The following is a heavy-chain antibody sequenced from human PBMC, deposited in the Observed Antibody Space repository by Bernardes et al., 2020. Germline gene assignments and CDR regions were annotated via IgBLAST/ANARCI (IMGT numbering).Heavy chain of an antibody. D-gene: IGHD1-26*01. V-gene: IGHV3-33*01. CDR3: ARDLGWELLLTLDY. CDR1: GFTFSSYG. CDR2: IWYDGSNK. Sequence: SLRLSCAASGFTFSSYGMHWVRQAPGKGLEWVAVIWYDGSNKYYADSVKGRFTISRDNSKNTLYLQMNSLRAEDTAVYYCARDLGWELLLTLDYWGQGTLVTVS. J-gene: IGHJ4*02.